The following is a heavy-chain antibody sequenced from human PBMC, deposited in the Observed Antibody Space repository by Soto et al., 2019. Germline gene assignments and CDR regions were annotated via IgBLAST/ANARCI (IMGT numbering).Heavy chain of an antibody. D-gene: IGHD1-1*01. Sequence: SETLSLTCTVSGGSISSGGYYWSWIRQHPGKGLEWIGSIYDSGSTYYNPPLKSRFTISVDASKNQLSLKLASVTAADTAMYYCARGGTRAYFHHWGQGTLVTVSS. CDR3: ARGGTRAYFHH. CDR2: IYDSGST. J-gene: IGHJ1*01. V-gene: IGHV4-31*03. CDR1: GGSISSGGYY.